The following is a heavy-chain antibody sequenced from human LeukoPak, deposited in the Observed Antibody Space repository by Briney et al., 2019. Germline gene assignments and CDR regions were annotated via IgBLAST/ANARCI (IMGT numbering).Heavy chain of an antibody. J-gene: IGHJ3*02. Sequence: SETLSRTCTVSGGSISSYYLGWIRQPPGKGLEWIGYITYSGSTNYNPSLKSRVTISVDTSNNQFSLKLSSVTAADTAVYYCARLWDYYDSSGYSDAFDIWGQGTMVTVSS. CDR3: ARLWDYYDSSGYSDAFDI. CDR2: ITYSGST. D-gene: IGHD3-22*01. V-gene: IGHV4-59*13. CDR1: GGSISSYY.